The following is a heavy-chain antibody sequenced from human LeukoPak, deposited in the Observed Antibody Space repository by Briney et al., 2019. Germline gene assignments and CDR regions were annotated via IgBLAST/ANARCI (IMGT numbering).Heavy chain of an antibody. CDR1: GFTFSSYA. Sequence: GGSLGLSCAASGFTFSSYAMSWVRQAPGKGLEWVSAISGSGGSTYYAGSVKGRFTISRDNSKNTLYLQMNSLRAEDTAVYYCAARLVTHCGGDCYSYYFDYWGQGTLVTVSS. D-gene: IGHD2-21*02. J-gene: IGHJ4*02. V-gene: IGHV3-23*01. CDR3: AARLVTHCGGDCYSYYFDY. CDR2: ISGSGGST.